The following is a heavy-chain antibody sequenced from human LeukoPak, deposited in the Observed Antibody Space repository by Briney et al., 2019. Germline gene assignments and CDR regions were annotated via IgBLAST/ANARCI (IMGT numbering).Heavy chain of an antibody. V-gene: IGHV3-49*03. CDR2: IRSKAYGGTT. Sequence: GGSLRLSCTASGFTFGDYPMSWFRQAPGKGLEWVGFIRSKAYGGTTEYAASVKGRFTISRDDSKSIAYLQMNSLKTEDTAVYYCTRVRGSYYQYYFDYWGQGALVTVSS. CDR3: TRVRGSYYQYYFDY. CDR1: GFTFGDYP. D-gene: IGHD3-10*01. J-gene: IGHJ4*02.